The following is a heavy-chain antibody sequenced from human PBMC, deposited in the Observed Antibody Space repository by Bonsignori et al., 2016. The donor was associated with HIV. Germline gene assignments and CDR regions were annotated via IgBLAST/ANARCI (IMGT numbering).Heavy chain of an antibody. V-gene: IGHV4-38-2*02. Sequence: QVQLQESGPGLVKPSETLSLTCAVSGYSISSGYYWGWIRQTTGKGLEWIGSIYHSGSTYYNPSLKSRVTISVDTSKNQFSLKLSSVTAADTAVYYCARDFDSIDYWGQGTLVTVSS. CDR3: ARDFDSIDY. CDR1: GYSISSGYY. CDR2: IYHSGST. D-gene: IGHD3-9*01. J-gene: IGHJ4*02.